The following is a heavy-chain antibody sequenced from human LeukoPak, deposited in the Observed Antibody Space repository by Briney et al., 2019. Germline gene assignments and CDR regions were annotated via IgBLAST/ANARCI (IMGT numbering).Heavy chain of an antibody. CDR2: ISSSSSYI. J-gene: IGHJ4*02. V-gene: IGHV3-21*01. CDR1: GFTFSSYS. Sequence: PGGSLRLSCAASGFTFSSYSMNWVRQAPGKGLEWVSSISSSSSYIYYADSVKGRFTISRDNAKNSLYLQMNSLRVEDTAVYYCARISPLEDFDLWGQGTLVTVSS. CDR3: ARISPLEDFDL.